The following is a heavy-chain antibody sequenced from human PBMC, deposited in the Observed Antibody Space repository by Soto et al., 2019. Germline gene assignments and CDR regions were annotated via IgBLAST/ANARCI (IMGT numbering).Heavy chain of an antibody. CDR2: INHTGGP. J-gene: IGHJ5*02. V-gene: IGHV4-34*01. Sequence: PSETLSLTCAVYGGSVNGYYWRWIRQPPGRGLEWIGEINHTGGPHYNPPLKSRVTMSVDTSKNQFSLRLSSVTAADTAIYYCATRITVFGLLIPPFDPWGQGTQVTVSS. CDR1: GGSVNGYY. D-gene: IGHD3-3*01. CDR3: ATRITVFGLLIPPFDP.